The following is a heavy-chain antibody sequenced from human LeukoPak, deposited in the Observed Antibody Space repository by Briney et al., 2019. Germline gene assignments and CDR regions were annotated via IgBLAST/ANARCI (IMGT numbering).Heavy chain of an antibody. CDR3: ASFPMGSYYFDY. CDR2: IYYSGST. CDR1: GGSISSSSYY. Sequence: KSSETLSLTCTVSGGSISSSSYYWGWIRQPPGKGLEWIGSIYYSGSTYYNPSLKSRVTISVDTSKNQFSLKLSSVTAADTAVYYCASFPMGSYYFDYWGQGTLVTVSS. J-gene: IGHJ4*02. V-gene: IGHV4-39*01. D-gene: IGHD3-10*01.